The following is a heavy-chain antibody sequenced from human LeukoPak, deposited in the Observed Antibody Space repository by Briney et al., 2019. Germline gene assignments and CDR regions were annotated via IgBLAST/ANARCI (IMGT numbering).Heavy chain of an antibody. D-gene: IGHD2-15*01. V-gene: IGHV3-30-3*01. CDR3: ARDHGPFPGQVALYYFDY. CDR1: GFTFSSYA. CDR2: ISYDGSNK. J-gene: IGHJ4*02. Sequence: GGSLRLSCAASGFTFSSYAMHWVRQAPGKGLEWVAVISYDGSNKYYADSVKGRFTISRDNSKNTLYLQMNSLRAEDTAVYYCARDHGPFPGQVALYYFDYWGQGTLVTVSS.